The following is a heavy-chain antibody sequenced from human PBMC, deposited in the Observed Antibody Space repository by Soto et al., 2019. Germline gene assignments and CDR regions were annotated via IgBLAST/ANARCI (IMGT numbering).Heavy chain of an antibody. Sequence: PGGSLTRSCAASGFTFSSYAMHWVRQAPGKGLEWVAVISYDGSNKYYADSVKGRFTISRDNSKNTLYLQMNSLRAEDTAVYYCAKPPSGSGSYYNPSYFDYWGQGTLVNDSS. J-gene: IGHJ4*02. V-gene: IGHV3-30-3*01. CDR3: AKPPSGSGSYYNPSYFDY. CDR1: GFTFSSYA. D-gene: IGHD3-10*01. CDR2: ISYDGSNK.